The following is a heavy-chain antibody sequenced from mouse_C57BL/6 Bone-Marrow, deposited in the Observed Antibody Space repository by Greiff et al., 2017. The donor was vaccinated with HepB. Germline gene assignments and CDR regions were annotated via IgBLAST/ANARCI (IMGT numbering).Heavy chain of an antibody. CDR1: GYTFTSYW. Sequence: QVQLKQSGAELVKPGASVKLSCKASGYTFTSYWMQWVKQRPGQGLEWIGEIDPSDSYTNYNQKFKGKATLTVDTSSSTAYMQLSSLTSEDSAVYYCAREGYHYFDYWGQGTTLTVSS. V-gene: IGHV1-50*01. CDR3: AREGYHYFDY. J-gene: IGHJ2*01. CDR2: IDPSDSYT.